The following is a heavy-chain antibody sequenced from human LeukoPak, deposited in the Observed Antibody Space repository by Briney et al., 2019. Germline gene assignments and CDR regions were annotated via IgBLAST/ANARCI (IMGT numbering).Heavy chain of an antibody. Sequence: GGSLRLSCAASGFSVSSNYMSWVRQAPGKGLEWVSVIYSGGSTYYADSVKGRFTISRDDSKNTLYLQMNSLKTEDTAVYYCTTDQTTVTSFDYWGQGTLATVSS. CDR1: GFSVSSNY. V-gene: IGHV3-66*01. J-gene: IGHJ4*02. CDR2: IYSGGST. CDR3: TTDQTTVTSFDY. D-gene: IGHD4-17*01.